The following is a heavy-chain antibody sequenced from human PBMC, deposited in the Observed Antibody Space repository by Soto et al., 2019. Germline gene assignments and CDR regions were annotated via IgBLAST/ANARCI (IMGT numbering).Heavy chain of an antibody. CDR3: AIEVGCRNQFDL. D-gene: IGHD6-19*01. CDR2: YDLEKGET. Sequence: GASVKVSCKVSGYSLTELSIHWVRQAPGEGLEWMGGYDLEKGETIYAQKFQGRVTMTEDSPADTPYMQLRSLRSEDTAVYYCAIEVGCRNQFDLWDQGTMVTVSS. V-gene: IGHV1-24*01. J-gene: IGHJ5*02. CDR1: GYSLTELS.